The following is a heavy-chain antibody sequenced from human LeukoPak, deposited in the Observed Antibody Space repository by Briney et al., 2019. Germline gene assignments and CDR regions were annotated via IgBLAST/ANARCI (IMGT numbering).Heavy chain of an antibody. J-gene: IGHJ4*02. CDR2: IKQDGSEK. Sequence: GGSLRLSCAASEFTFSNYWMSWVRQAPGKGLEWVANIKQDGSEKYYVDSMKGRSTISRDNAKNSLYLQMNSLRAEDTAVYYCAKDGSVRGPRVGVYDYWGQGTLVTVSS. CDR3: AKDGSVRGPRVGVYDY. V-gene: IGHV3-7*03. D-gene: IGHD1-26*01. CDR1: EFTFSNYW.